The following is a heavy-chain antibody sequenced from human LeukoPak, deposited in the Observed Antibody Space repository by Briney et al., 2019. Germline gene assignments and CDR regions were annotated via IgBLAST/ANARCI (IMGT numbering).Heavy chain of an antibody. CDR3: AFSDYGRMEV. CDR1: GFTFSSYA. Sequence: GGSLRLSCAASGFTFSSYATHRVRQAPGKGLEYVSAISSNGGSTYYANSVKGRFTISRDNSKNTLYLQMGSLRAEDMAVYYCAFSDYGRMEVWGQGTTVTVSS. D-gene: IGHD4-17*01. J-gene: IGHJ6*02. CDR2: ISSNGGST. V-gene: IGHV3-64*01.